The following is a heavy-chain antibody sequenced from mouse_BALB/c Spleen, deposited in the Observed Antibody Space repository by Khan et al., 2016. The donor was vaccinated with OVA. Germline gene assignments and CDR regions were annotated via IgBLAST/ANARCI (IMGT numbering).Heavy chain of an antibody. D-gene: IGHD2-12*01. V-gene: IGHV9-3-1*01. Sequence: QIQLVQSGPELKKPGETVKISCKASGYTFTNYGINWVKQAPGKGLKWMGWINTYTGEPTYADDFKGRFAFSLETSANTAYLQINNLKHEDTAIXFCARGARDDKARYALDYWGQGTSVTVSS. J-gene: IGHJ4*01. CDR1: GYTFTNYG. CDR2: INTYTGEP. CDR3: ARGARDDKARYALDY.